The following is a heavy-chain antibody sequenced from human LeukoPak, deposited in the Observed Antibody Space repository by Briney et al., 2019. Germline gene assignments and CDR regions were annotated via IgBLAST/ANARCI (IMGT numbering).Heavy chain of an antibody. D-gene: IGHD4-11*01. CDR1: GFTFSSYG. CDR2: IWYGGSNK. Sequence: GGSLRLSCAASGFTFSSYGMHWVRQAPGKGLEWVAVIWYGGSNKYYADSVKGRFTISRDNSKNTLYLQMNSLRAEDTAVYYCARLAGVHDYSNYGQFDYWGQGTLVTVSS. J-gene: IGHJ4*02. CDR3: ARLAGVHDYSNYGQFDY. V-gene: IGHV3-33*08.